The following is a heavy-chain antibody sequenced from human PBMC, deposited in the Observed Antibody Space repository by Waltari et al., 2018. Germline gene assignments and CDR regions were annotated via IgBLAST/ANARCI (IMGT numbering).Heavy chain of an antibody. CDR1: GYRFSSYA. J-gene: IGHJ4*02. Sequence: QVQLVQSGAEVKKPGASVKISCKASGYRFSSYAIHWVRQAPGHRLEWLGWSNADNGNTEYSREFQGRVTMTRDTSASTAYVELSSLRSDDMAVYYCARGIHGGAWIVDYWGQGTLVTLSS. CDR2: SNADNGNT. CDR3: ARGIHGGAWIVDY. D-gene: IGHD1-1*01. V-gene: IGHV1-3*02.